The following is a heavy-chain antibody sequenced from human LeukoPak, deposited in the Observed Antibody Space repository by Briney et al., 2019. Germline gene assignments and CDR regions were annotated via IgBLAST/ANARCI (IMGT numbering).Heavy chain of an antibody. CDR2: IYPGDSDT. D-gene: IGHD1-26*01. CDR1: GYSFTSYW. Sequence: HGESLKISCKGSGYSFTSYWIGWVRQMPGKGLEWWWIIYPGDSDTRYSPSFQGQVTISADKSISTAYLQWSSLKASDTAMYYCARQCKLSCGVVGEWELNRAFDIWGQGTMVTVSS. J-gene: IGHJ3*02. CDR3: ARQCKLSCGVVGEWELNRAFDI. V-gene: IGHV5-51*01.